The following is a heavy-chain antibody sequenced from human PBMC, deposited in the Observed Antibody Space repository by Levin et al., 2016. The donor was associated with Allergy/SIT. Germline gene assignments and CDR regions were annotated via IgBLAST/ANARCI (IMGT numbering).Heavy chain of an antibody. V-gene: IGHV1-3*01. CDR2: INAGNGNT. D-gene: IGHD2-2*01. CDR3: ARDLKLTNPKAVVPAASLSYYYGMDV. J-gene: IGHJ6*02. Sequence: WVRQAPGQRLEWMGWINAGNGNTKYSQKFQGRVTITRDTSASTAYMELSSLRSEDTAVYYCARDLKLTNPKAVVPAASLSYYYGMDVWGQGTTVTVSS.